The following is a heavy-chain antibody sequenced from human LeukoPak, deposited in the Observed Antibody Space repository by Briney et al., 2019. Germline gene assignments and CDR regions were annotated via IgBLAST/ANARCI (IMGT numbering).Heavy chain of an antibody. D-gene: IGHD2-21*02. CDR2: ISADSRAM. CDR3: ARFETAQWVAQKWDASDI. J-gene: IGHJ3*02. CDR1: GFTFNAFTAYA. V-gene: IGHV3-21*06. Sequence: KPGGSLRLSCAASGFTFNAFTAYAMNWVRQAPGKGLEWVSSISADSRAMLYADSVNGRFTISRDNAMNSLYLLMTSLRVEDTAVYYCARFETAQWVAQKWDASDIWGQGTLVTVSS.